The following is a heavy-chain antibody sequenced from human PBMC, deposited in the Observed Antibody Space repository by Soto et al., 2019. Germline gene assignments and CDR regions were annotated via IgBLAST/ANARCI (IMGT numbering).Heavy chain of an antibody. Sequence: ASVKVSCKASDYTFTNYGINWVRQAPGQGLEWMGWITAYNGNTNYAQKFLGRVTMTTDTSTSTAYVELSSLRSDDTAVYYCARDFTYSSSSGGGYWGQGTLVTVSS. V-gene: IGHV1-18*04. CDR1: DYTFTNYG. J-gene: IGHJ4*02. CDR2: ITAYNGNT. CDR3: ARDFTYSSSSGGGY. D-gene: IGHD6-6*01.